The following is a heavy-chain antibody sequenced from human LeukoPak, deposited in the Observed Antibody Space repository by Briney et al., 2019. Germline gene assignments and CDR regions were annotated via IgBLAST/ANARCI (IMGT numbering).Heavy chain of an antibody. CDR2: IIPIFGTA. J-gene: IGHJ6*03. CDR1: GGTFSSYA. D-gene: IGHD2-2*02. CDR3: ARVQVVPAAIRYYYMDV. V-gene: IGHV1-69*05. Sequence: ASVKASCKASGGTFSSYAISWVRQAPGQGLEWMGGIIPIFGTANYAQKFQGRVTITTDESTSTAYMELSSPRSEDTAVYYCARVQVVPAAIRYYYMDVWGKGTTVTVSS.